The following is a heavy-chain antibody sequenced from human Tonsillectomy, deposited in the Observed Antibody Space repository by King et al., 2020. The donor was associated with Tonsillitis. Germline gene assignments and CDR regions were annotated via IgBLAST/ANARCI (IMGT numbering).Heavy chain of an antibody. J-gene: IGHJ3*01. CDR1: GFIFSDYG. Sequence: QVQLVESGGGVVQPGGSLRLSCAASGFIFSDYGMHWVRQAPGKGLACVASLSHDGRAKYYADSVKGRFTISRDNSKNKVYLQMNSLRAEDTAIYYCANLAIDSFDVWGQGTKVIVSS. CDR3: ANLAIDSFDV. CDR2: LSHDGRAK. V-gene: IGHV3-33*05.